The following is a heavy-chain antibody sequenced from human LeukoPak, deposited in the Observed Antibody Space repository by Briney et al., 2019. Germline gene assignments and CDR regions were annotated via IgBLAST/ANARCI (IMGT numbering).Heavy chain of an antibody. CDR3: ARVVDHDYGDYYLDY. CDR1: GFTFSRYG. Sequence: GGSLRLSCAASGFTFSRYGMHWVRQAPGKGLEWVTAISYDGSNKYYADSVKGRFTISRDNSKNTLYLQMNSLRAEDTAVYYCARVVDHDYGDYYLDYWGQGTLVTVSS. D-gene: IGHD4-17*01. J-gene: IGHJ4*02. CDR2: ISYDGSNK. V-gene: IGHV3-30*14.